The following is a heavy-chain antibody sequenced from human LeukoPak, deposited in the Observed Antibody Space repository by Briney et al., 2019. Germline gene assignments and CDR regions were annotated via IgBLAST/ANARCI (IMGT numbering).Heavy chain of an antibody. D-gene: IGHD2-15*01. CDR2: INHSGST. V-gene: IGHV4-34*01. J-gene: IGHJ6*04. Sequence: SQTLSLTCAVYGGSFSGYHWSWIRQPPGKGLEWIGEINHSGSTNYNPSLKSRVTISVDTSKNQFSLKLSSVTAADTAVYYCARLHGSGPRAVWGKGTTVTVSS. CDR3: ARLHGSGPRAV. CDR1: GGSFSGYH.